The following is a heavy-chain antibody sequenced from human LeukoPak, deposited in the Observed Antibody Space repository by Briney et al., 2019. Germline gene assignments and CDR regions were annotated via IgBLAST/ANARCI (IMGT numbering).Heavy chain of an antibody. CDR3: AKDYSSGWMEY. Sequence: GGSLRLSCAASGFTFSSYGMHWVRQAPGKGLEWVAVIWYDGSNKYYADSVKGRFTISRDNSKNTLYLQMNSLRAEDTAVYYCAKDYSSGWMEYWCQGTLVTVSS. D-gene: IGHD6-19*01. CDR1: GFTFSSYG. CDR2: IWYDGSNK. J-gene: IGHJ4*02. V-gene: IGHV3-33*06.